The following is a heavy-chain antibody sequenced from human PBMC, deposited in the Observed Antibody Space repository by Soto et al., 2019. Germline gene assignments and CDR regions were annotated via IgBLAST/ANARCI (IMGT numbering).Heavy chain of an antibody. CDR1: GYTFNTYG. V-gene: IGHV1-18*01. CDR3: ARGCIAVTTHLCY. Sequence: ASVKVSCKASGYTFNTYGITWVRQAPGQGLEWMGWINPYNGNTKFVQKLQDRVTMTTATSTSTAYMELASLRSDDTAVYYCARGCIAVTTHLCYWG. J-gene: IGHJ4*01. CDR2: INPYNGNT. D-gene: IGHD4-17*01.